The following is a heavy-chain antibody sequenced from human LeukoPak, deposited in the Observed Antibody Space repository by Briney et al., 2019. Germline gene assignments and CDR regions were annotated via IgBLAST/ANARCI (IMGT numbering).Heavy chain of an antibody. CDR1: GYSLSSGYY. V-gene: IGHV4-38-2*01. Sequence: SETLSLTCAVSGYSLSSGYYWGWIRQPPGKGREWIGSIYHSGSTYYNPSLKSRVTISVDTSKNQFSLKLSSVTAADTAVYYCARIRIVPEQSLFDYWGQGTLVTVSS. J-gene: IGHJ4*02. CDR2: IYHSGST. D-gene: IGHD2-2*01. CDR3: ARIRIVPEQSLFDY.